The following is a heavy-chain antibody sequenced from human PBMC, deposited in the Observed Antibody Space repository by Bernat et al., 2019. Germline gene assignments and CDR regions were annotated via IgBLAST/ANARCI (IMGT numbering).Heavy chain of an antibody. CDR2: INTNTGNP. D-gene: IGHD3-10*01. CDR1: GGTFSSYA. CDR3: ARDNPNYFGSGNYIDY. J-gene: IGHJ4*02. V-gene: IGHV7-4-1*02. Sequence: QVQLVQSGAEVKKPGSSVKVSCKASGGTFSSYAISWVRQAPGQGLEWMGGINTNTGNPTYAQGFTGRFVFSLDTSVSAAYLQITNLKAEDTAVYYCARDNPNYFGSGNYIDYWGQGTLVTVSS.